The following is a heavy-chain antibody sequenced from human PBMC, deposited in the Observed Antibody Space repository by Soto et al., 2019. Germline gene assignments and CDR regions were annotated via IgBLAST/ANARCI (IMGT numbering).Heavy chain of an antibody. CDR2: MYQSGST. Sequence: SETLSLTWAVSGGSLSSSAYSWSWIRQAPGKGLEWIGFMYQSGSTYYNPSLKSRITMSLDRPKNQFSLKLSSVTAADTAVYYCARELLFYDSDGFSWDDAFDIWGQGTMVTVSS. J-gene: IGHJ3*02. V-gene: IGHV4-30-2*01. CDR1: GGSLSSSAYS. CDR3: ARELLFYDSDGFSWDDAFDI. D-gene: IGHD3-22*01.